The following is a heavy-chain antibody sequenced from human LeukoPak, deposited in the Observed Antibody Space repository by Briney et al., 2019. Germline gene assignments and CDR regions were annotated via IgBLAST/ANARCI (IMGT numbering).Heavy chain of an antibody. J-gene: IGHJ4*02. CDR1: GFIFSSYA. D-gene: IGHD6-19*01. V-gene: IGHV3-23*01. CDR3: AKDRGSGWIRGFDY. CDR2: IIDSGSNT. Sequence: GGSLRLSCAAPGFIFSSYAMSWVRQAPGKGLEWVSGIIDSGSNTYHADSVKGRFTISRDNSKNTLYLQVNSLRAEDTAIYYCAKDRGSGWIRGFDYWGQGTLVTVSS.